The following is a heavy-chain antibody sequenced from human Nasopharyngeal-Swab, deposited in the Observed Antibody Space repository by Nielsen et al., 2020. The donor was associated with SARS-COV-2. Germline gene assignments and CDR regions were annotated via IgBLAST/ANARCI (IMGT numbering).Heavy chain of an antibody. J-gene: IGHJ4*02. CDR3: AKGGHGYSYGLVDY. CDR1: GFTFDDYA. CDR2: ISWNSGSI. V-gene: IGHV3-9*01. Sequence: SLKISCAASGFTFDDYAMHWVRQAPGKGPEWVSGISWNSGSIGYADSVKGRFTISRDNAKNSLYLQMNSLRAEDTALYYCAKGGHGYSYGLVDYWGQGTLVTVSS. D-gene: IGHD5-18*01.